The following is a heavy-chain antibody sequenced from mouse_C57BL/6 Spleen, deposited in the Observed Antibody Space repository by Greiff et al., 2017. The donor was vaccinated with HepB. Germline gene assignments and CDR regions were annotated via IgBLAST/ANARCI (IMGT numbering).Heavy chain of an antibody. CDR3: AKLRRSYWYFDV. D-gene: IGHD2-4*01. V-gene: IGHV5-17*01. J-gene: IGHJ1*03. Sequence: DVMLVESGGGLVKPGGSLKLSCAASGFTFSDYGMHWVRQAPEKGLEWVAYISSGSSTIYYADTVKGRFTISRDNAKNTLFLQMTSLRSEDTAMYYCAKLRRSYWYFDVWGTGTTVTVSS. CDR2: ISSGSSTI. CDR1: GFTFSDYG.